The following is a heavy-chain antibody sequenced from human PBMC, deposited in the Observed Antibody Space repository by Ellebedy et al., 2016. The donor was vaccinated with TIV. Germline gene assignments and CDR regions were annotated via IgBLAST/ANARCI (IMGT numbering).Heavy chain of an antibody. CDR1: GFTFSNYD. CDR3: ARAGGGSGYGLDY. CDR2: IGIAGDT. V-gene: IGHV3-13*01. D-gene: IGHD3-22*01. Sequence: GGSLRLXXAASGFTFSNYDMHWVRQTTGKSLEWVSTIGIAGDTYYSGSVEGRFTISRENAESSLYLQMNSLRAGDTAVYYCARAGGGSGYGLDYWGQGTLVTVSS. J-gene: IGHJ4*02.